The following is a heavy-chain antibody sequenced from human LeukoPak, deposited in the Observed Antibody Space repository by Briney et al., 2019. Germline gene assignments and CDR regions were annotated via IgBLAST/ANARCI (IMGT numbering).Heavy chain of an antibody. V-gene: IGHV5-51*01. J-gene: IGHJ4*02. CDR3: ARQLDYRFDY. CDR2: IYPGDSET. CDR1: GYSFTSYW. Sequence: GESLKISCKGSGYSFTSYWIGWVRQMPAKGLEWMGSIYPGDSETRYSPSFQGQVTISADKPISTAYLQWNSLKASDTAMYYCARQLDYRFDYWGRGTLVTVSS. D-gene: IGHD3/OR15-3a*01.